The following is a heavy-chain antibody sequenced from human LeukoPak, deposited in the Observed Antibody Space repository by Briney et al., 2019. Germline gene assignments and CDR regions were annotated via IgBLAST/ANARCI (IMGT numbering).Heavy chain of an antibody. Sequence: SETLSLTCTVSGGSISSYYWSWIRQPPGKGLEWIGYIYSSGSTNYSPSLKSRVTISVDTSKNHFSLKLNSVTAADTAVHFCARSANTRASFDYWGQGTLVTVSS. J-gene: IGHJ4*02. CDR3: ARSANTRASFDY. CDR2: IYSSGST. V-gene: IGHV4-59*01. CDR1: GGSISSYY.